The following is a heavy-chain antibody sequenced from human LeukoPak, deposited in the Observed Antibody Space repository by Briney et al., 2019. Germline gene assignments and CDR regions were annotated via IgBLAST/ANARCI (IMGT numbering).Heavy chain of an antibody. CDR1: GFTFDDYT. CDR3: ATGGLVEDYFDY. Sequence: PGGSLRLSCAASGFTFDDYTMHWVRQAPGKGLEWVPLISWDGGSTYYADSVKGRFTISRDNSKNSLYLQMNSLRTEDTALYYCATGGLVEDYFDYWGQGTLVTVSS. J-gene: IGHJ4*02. D-gene: IGHD2-8*02. CDR2: ISWDGGST. V-gene: IGHV3-43*01.